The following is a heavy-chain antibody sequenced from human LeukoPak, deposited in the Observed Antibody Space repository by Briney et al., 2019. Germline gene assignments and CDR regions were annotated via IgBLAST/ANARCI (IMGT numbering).Heavy chain of an antibody. CDR2: IDASGSI. J-gene: IGHJ4*02. Sequence: SQTLSLTCTVSGGSISSGTYYWSWIRQPAGKGLEWIGRIDASGSINYNPTLKGRVTISVDRSKNQISLKLSSVTAADTAVYYCAREGGYSYGDAPLHFDYWGQGTLVTVSS. V-gene: IGHV4-61*02. CDR1: GGSISSGTYY. D-gene: IGHD5-18*01. CDR3: AREGGYSYGDAPLHFDY.